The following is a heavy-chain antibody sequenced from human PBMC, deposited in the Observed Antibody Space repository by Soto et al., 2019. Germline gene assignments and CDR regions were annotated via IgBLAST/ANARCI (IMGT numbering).Heavy chain of an antibody. V-gene: IGHV1-46*01. D-gene: IGHD3-10*01. CDR3: ASDDGAALVFQS. CDR1: GYTFTDSY. CDR2: FNPAGGRT. J-gene: IGHJ5*02. Sequence: QVQLVQSGAEVKEPGASVTVSCKASGYTFTDSYIHWVGQAPGQGLEEMGVFNPAGGRTMYIKMFQGRVNLTRDMPTSTAHMVLSALRSDATATYYFASDDGAALVFQSWGQGTPVNVFS.